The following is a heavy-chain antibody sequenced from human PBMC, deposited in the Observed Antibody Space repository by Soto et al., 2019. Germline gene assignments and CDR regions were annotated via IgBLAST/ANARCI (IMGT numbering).Heavy chain of an antibody. CDR2: ISSNGGRT. D-gene: IGHD1-1*01. Sequence: EVQLLESGGGLVQPGESLRLSCAASGFTFGNYFMNWVRQAPGKGLEWVSDISSNGGRTHYADSVRGRFTISRDNYRNTLDLQISSLRAEDTALYYCAKDLHWYGMEVWGQGTTVTVSS. CDR3: AKDLHWYGMEV. J-gene: IGHJ6*02. CDR1: GFTFGNYF. V-gene: IGHV3-23*01.